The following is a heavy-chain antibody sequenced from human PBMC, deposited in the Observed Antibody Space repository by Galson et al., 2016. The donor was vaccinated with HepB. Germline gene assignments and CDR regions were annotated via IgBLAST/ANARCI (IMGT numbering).Heavy chain of an antibody. V-gene: IGHV4-59*01. Sequence: SETLSLTCTVSGASIRNYFWSWIRQPPGKGLEWIGYIAYNGRTNYNPSLKSRVIISMDTSKNYFSLRLSSVAAADTAVYYCARQTTFGVVTYFDLWGQGTLVTVSS. CDR3: ARQTTFGVVTYFDL. CDR2: IAYNGRT. CDR1: GASIRNYF. D-gene: IGHD3-3*01. J-gene: IGHJ4*02.